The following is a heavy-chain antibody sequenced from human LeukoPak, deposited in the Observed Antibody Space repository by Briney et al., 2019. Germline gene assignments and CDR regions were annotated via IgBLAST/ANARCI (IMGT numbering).Heavy chain of an antibody. CDR3: AREDYGGINDAFDI. V-gene: IGHV5-51*01. D-gene: IGHD4-23*01. Sequence: GESLKISCKASGYTFTNYWIGWVRQLPGKGLECMGIIYPDDSDTRYSPSFEGQVTISADKSISTAYLQWSSLKASDTAMYYCAREDYGGINDAFDIWGQGTMVTVSS. J-gene: IGHJ3*02. CDR2: IYPDDSDT. CDR1: GYTFTNYW.